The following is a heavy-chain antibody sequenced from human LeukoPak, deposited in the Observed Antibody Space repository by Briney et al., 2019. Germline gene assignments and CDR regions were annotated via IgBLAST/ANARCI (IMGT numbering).Heavy chain of an antibody. Sequence: SETLSLTCAVYGGSFSGYYWSWIRRPPGKGLEWFGEINHSGSTNYNPSLKSRVTISVDTSKNQFSLKLSSVTAADTAVYYCARRGKASLDYWGQGTLVTVSS. J-gene: IGHJ4*02. CDR1: GGSFSGYY. CDR2: INHSGST. D-gene: IGHD3-10*01. V-gene: IGHV4-34*01. CDR3: ARRGKASLDY.